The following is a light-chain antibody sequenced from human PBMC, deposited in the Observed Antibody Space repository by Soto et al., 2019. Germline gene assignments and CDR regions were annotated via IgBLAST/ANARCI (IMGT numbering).Light chain of an antibody. CDR1: QRVSSPS. V-gene: IGKV3-20*01. CDR3: QQYERSPTT. CDR2: GAS. J-gene: IGKJ4*01. Sequence: EIGLPHSPAPLPFSPGERAPLSCRASQRVSSPSLAWYQQKPGQAPSLLIYGASRRATGIPDRFSGSGSGTDFTLTISRLEPEDFAVYYCQQYERSPTTFGGGTKVEIK.